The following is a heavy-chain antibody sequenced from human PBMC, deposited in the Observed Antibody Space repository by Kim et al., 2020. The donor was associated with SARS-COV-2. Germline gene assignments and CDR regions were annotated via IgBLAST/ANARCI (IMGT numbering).Heavy chain of an antibody. V-gene: IGHV3-23*01. CDR3: AKDLDYGDYGWWYFDF. D-gene: IGHD4-17*01. Sequence: DSVRGRFTISRDNSKNTLYLQMNSLRAEDTAVYYCAKDLDYGDYGWWYFDFWGRGTLVTVSS. J-gene: IGHJ2*01.